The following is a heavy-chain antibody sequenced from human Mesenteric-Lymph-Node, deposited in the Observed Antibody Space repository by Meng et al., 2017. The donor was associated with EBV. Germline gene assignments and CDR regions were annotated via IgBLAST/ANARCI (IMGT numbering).Heavy chain of an antibody. Sequence: RPQESGSGLGKPSQNLSPTCAVSGGSVSSGGYSWSWIRQPPGKGLEWIGYIYHFGSPNYNPSLKSRVTISVDRSKNQFSLNLTSMTAADTAVYYCARRGIAEGFDFWGQGTLVTVSS. J-gene: IGHJ4*02. V-gene: IGHV4-30-2*01. CDR1: GGSVSSGGYS. CDR3: ARRGIAEGFDF. CDR2: IYHFGSP.